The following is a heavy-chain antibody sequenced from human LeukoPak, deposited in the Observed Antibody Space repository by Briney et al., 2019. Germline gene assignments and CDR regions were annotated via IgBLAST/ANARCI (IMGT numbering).Heavy chain of an antibody. CDR2: IYYFGST. Sequence: SETLSLTCTVSGGSITSIHYYWGWIRQPPGRGLEWIGNIYYFGSTYYNPSLRSRVTISVDTSKNQFSLKLSSVTAADTALYYCARMTCGGGTCWWFDPWGPGTLVTVSS. D-gene: IGHD2-15*01. J-gene: IGHJ5*02. CDR3: ARMTCGGGTCWWFDP. CDR1: GGSITSIHYY. V-gene: IGHV4-39*01.